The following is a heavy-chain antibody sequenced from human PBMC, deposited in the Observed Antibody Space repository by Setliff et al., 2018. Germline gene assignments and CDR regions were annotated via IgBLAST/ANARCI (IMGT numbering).Heavy chain of an antibody. D-gene: IGHD2-2*01. CDR1: GFSISGRW. CDR3: ASYCSSTSCPFDY. CDR2: IKEDGSEQ. Sequence: GSLRLSCAASGFSISGRWMSWVRQAPGKGLEWVANIKEDGSEQYYADSVKGRFTISRDNSKNTLYLQMNSLRAEDTAVYYCASYCSSTSCPFDYWGQGTLVTVSS. J-gene: IGHJ4*02. V-gene: IGHV3-7*01.